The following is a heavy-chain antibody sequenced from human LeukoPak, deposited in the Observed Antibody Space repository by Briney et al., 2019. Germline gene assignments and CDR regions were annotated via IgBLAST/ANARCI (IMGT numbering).Heavy chain of an antibody. Sequence: GGSLRLSCAASGLTVSSNSMTWVRQAPGKGLEWVSLIYSDGTTEYADSMKGRLTTSRDKSQNTLYLQMNSLRAEDTAVYYCARSTPFLYSSSWYYFDYWGQGTLVTVSS. D-gene: IGHD6-13*01. J-gene: IGHJ4*02. V-gene: IGHV3-53*01. CDR2: IYSDGTT. CDR3: ARSTPFLYSSSWYYFDY. CDR1: GLTVSSNS.